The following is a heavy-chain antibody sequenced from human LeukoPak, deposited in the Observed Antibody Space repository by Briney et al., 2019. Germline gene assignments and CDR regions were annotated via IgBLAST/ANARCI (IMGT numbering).Heavy chain of an antibody. D-gene: IGHD4-17*01. J-gene: IGHJ6*03. CDR1: GGSINSRSYY. CDR3: ARRATTVTTGYYYYYMDV. Sequence: SETLSLTCTVSGGSINSRSYYWGWIRQPPGKGLEWIGSVYYGGTTYYNPSLKSRITISEDTSKNQFSLKLSSVTAADTAVYYCARRATTVTTGYYYYYMDVWGKGTTVTVSS. V-gene: IGHV4-39*01. CDR2: VYYGGTT.